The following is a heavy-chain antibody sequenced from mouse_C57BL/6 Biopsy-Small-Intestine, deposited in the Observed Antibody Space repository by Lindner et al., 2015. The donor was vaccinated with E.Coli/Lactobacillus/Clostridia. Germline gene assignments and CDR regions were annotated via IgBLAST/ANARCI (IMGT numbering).Heavy chain of an antibody. CDR3: ARPHYYALDY. Sequence: VQLQESGGGLVKPGMSLKLSCAASGFTFSDYGIHWVRQAPERGLEWVAYISSDSNTIYYADTVKGRFTISRDNAKNTLFLQMTSLRSEDTAIYYCARPHYYALDYWGQGTSVTVSS. CDR2: ISSDSNTI. J-gene: IGHJ4*01. V-gene: IGHV5-17*01. CDR1: GFTFSDYG.